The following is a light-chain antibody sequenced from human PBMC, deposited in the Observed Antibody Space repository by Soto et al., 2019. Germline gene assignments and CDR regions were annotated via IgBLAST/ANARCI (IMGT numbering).Light chain of an antibody. V-gene: IGKV3-20*01. Sequence: EIVLTQSPGTLSLSPGERATLSCRASQTVSSSYLAWYQQKLAQAPTLLIYGASNRATGIPDRFSGSGSGTDFTLTISRLEPEDFAVYYCQQYGSSPRTFDQGTKVDSK. CDR1: QTVSSSY. J-gene: IGKJ1*01. CDR3: QQYGSSPRT. CDR2: GAS.